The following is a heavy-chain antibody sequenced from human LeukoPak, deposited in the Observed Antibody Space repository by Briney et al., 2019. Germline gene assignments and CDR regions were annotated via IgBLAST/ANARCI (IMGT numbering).Heavy chain of an antibody. Sequence: GGSLRLSCVGSGFTFRGHAMHWVRQAPGKGLEWVALISYDGGKKYHADSVKGRFTISRDNSKNTLYLQMNSLRAEDTAVYYCARDRVFDSSSSAFDIWGQGTMVTVSS. D-gene: IGHD3-22*01. CDR3: ARDRVFDSSSSAFDI. J-gene: IGHJ3*02. CDR1: GFTFRGHA. CDR2: ISYDGGKK. V-gene: IGHV3-30*04.